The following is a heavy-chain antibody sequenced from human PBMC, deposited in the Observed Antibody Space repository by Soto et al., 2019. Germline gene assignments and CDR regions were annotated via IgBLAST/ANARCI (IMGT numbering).Heavy chain of an antibody. Sequence: SETLSLTCTVSGGSISSGDYYWSWIRQPPGKGLELIGYIYYSGSTYYNPSLKSRVTISVDTSKNQFSLKLSSVTAADTAVYYCARESIFGVVIGYWGQGTLVTVSS. CDR3: ARESIFGVVIGY. CDR2: IYYSGST. CDR1: GGSISSGDYY. D-gene: IGHD3-3*01. V-gene: IGHV4-30-4*01. J-gene: IGHJ4*02.